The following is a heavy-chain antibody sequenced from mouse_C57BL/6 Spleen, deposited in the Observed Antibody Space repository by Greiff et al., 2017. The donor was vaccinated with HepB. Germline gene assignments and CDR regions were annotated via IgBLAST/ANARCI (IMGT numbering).Heavy chain of an antibody. V-gene: IGHV1-9*01. CDR2: ILPGSGST. Sequence: QVQLQQSGAELMKPGASVKLSCKATGYTFTGYWIEWVKQRPGHGLEWIGEILPGSGSTNYNEKFKGKATFTADTSSNTAYMQLSSLTTEDSAIYYCARSGKIYYGYEAWFAYWGQGTLVTVSA. J-gene: IGHJ3*01. CDR1: GYTFTGYW. CDR3: ARSGKIYYGYEAWFAY. D-gene: IGHD2-2*01.